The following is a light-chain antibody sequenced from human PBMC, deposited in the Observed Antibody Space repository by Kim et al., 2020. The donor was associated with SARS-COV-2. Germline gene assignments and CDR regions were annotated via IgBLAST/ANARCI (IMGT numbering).Light chain of an antibody. CDR2: SDS. CDR1: NIGSRA. Sequence: APGKTARITCGANNIGSRAVHWYQQKPGQAPVLVIYSDSDRPSGIPERFSGSNSGNTATLTISRVEAGDEADYYCQVSDGNSDHVVFGGGTQLTVL. V-gene: IGLV3-21*04. CDR3: QVSDGNSDHVV. J-gene: IGLJ2*01.